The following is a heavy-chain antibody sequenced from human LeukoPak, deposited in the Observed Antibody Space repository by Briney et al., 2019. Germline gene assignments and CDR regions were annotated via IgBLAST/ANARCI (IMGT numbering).Heavy chain of an antibody. V-gene: IGHV1-8*01. Sequence: ASVKVSCKASGYTFTSYDINWVRQATGQGLEWMGWMNPNSGNTGYAQKFQGRVTMTRNTSISTAYMELSSLRSEDTAVYYCARGLGRTAMVTRGGVRFDYWGQGTLVTVSS. CDR1: GYTFTSYD. CDR3: ARGLGRTAMVTRGGVRFDY. J-gene: IGHJ4*02. CDR2: MNPNSGNT. D-gene: IGHD5-18*01.